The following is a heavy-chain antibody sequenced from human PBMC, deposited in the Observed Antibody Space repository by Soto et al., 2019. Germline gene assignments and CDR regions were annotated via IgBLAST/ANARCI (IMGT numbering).Heavy chain of an antibody. Sequence: QVQLVQSGAEVQKPGSSVKVSCKASGGTFSSYTISWVRQAPGQGLEWMGRIIPILGIANYAQKFQGRVTITADKSTSTAYMELSSLRSEDTAVYYCARVIGESPGWFDPWGQGTLVTVSS. V-gene: IGHV1-69*02. J-gene: IGHJ5*02. CDR1: GGTFSSYT. D-gene: IGHD2-21*01. CDR2: IIPILGIA. CDR3: ARVIGESPGWFDP.